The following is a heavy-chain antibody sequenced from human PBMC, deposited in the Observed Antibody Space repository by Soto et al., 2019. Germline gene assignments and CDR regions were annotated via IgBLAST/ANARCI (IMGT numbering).Heavy chain of an antibody. CDR3: ARHVHSSSWYFSGFDY. CDR1: GGSISSSSYY. V-gene: IGHV4-39*01. Sequence: SETLSLTCTVSGGSISSSSYYWGWIRQPPGKGLEWIGSIYYSGSTYYNPSLKSRVTISVDTTKNQFSLKLSSVTAADTALYYCARHVHSSSWYFSGFDYWGQGTLVTSPQ. CDR2: IYYSGST. J-gene: IGHJ4*02. D-gene: IGHD6-13*01.